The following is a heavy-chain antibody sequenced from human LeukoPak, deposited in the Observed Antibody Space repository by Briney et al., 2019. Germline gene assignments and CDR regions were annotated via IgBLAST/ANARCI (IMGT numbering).Heavy chain of an antibody. CDR1: GYTFTGYY. V-gene: IGHV1-2*02. CDR3: AREVVPASIGAFDI. J-gene: IGHJ3*02. Sequence: EASVKVSCKASGYTFTGYYMHWVRQAPGQGLEWMGWINPNSGGTNYAQKFQGRVTMTRDTSISTAYMELSRLRSDDTAVYFCAREVVPASIGAFDIWGQGTMVTVSS. CDR2: INPNSGGT. D-gene: IGHD2-2*02.